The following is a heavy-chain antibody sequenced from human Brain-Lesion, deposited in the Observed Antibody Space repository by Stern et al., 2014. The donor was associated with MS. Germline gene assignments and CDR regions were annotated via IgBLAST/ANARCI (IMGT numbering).Heavy chain of an antibody. CDR1: GFTFGNYW. J-gene: IGHJ6*02. CDR3: ARVYNTIYGIVTQRGSGMDV. CDR2: IKEAGTEK. D-gene: IGHD3-3*01. V-gene: IGHV3-7*01. Sequence: EVQLVESGGGLVQPGGSLTISCTAAGFTFGNYWMTWVRQAPGKGLEWVANIKEAGTEKNNVDSVQGQLPISRHNARNSLYLQMNSLRVEDTALYYCARVYNTIYGIVTQRGSGMDVWGQGTTVIVSS.